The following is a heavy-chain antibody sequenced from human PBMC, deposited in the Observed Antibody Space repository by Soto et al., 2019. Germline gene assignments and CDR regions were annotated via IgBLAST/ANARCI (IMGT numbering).Heavy chain of an antibody. CDR3: AKGDPWIQLPNCDY. V-gene: IGHV3-30*18. CDR2: ISYDGSNK. CDR1: GFTFSSYG. D-gene: IGHD5-18*01. Sequence: ESGGGVVQPGRSLRLSCAASGFTFSSYGMHWVRQAPGKGLEWVAVISYDGSNKYYADSVKGRFTISRDNSKNTLYLQMNSLRAEDTAVYYCAKGDPWIQLPNCDYWGQGTLVTVSS. J-gene: IGHJ4*02.